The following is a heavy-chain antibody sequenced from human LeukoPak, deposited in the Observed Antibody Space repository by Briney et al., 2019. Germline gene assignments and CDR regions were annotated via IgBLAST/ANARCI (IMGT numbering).Heavy chain of an antibody. CDR3: ARDRVEVLWFGELSEGYYFDY. J-gene: IGHJ4*02. Sequence: GGSLRFSCAASGFTFSSYGMHWVRQAPGKGLEWVAVIWYDGSNKYYADSVKGRFTISRDNSKNTLYLQMNSLRAEDTAVYYCARDRVEVLWFGELSEGYYFDYWGQGTLVTVSS. V-gene: IGHV3-33*01. CDR1: GFTFSSYG. CDR2: IWYDGSNK. D-gene: IGHD3-10*01.